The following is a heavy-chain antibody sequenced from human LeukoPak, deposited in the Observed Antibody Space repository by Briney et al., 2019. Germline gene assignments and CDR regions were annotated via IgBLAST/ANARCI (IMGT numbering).Heavy chain of an antibody. CDR1: GGSISTYY. D-gene: IGHD4-17*01. J-gene: IGHJ4*02. CDR3: ARDREHDYGDYVFDY. Sequence: PSETLSLTCTVSGGSISTYYWSWIRQPPGKGLEWIGYIHYSGNTNYNPSLKSRVTISVDTSKNQFSLKLSSVTAADTAVYYCARDREHDYGDYVFDYWGQGTLVTVSS. CDR2: IHYSGNT. V-gene: IGHV4-59*01.